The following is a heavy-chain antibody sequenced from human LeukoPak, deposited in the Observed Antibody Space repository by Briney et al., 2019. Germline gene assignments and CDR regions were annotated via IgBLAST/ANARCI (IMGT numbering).Heavy chain of an antibody. CDR2: IWFDGSAE. D-gene: IGHD1-14*01. CDR1: GFSFSSYD. V-gene: IGHV3-33*01. CDR3: ARDLNREDFDY. Sequence: GGSLRLSCAASGFSFSSYDMHWVRQAPGEGLEWVAIIWFDGSAEYYGDSVKGRFTISRDNSKNILYLQMNSLRVEDTAVYYCARDLNREDFDYWGQGTLVAVSS. J-gene: IGHJ4*02.